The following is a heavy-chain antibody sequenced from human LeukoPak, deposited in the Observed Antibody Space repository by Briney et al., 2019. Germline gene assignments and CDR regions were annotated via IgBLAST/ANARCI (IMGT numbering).Heavy chain of an antibody. V-gene: IGHV4-39*01. Sequence: SETLSLTCTVSGGSISSSSYYWGWIRQPPGKGLEWIRSIYYSGSTYYNPSLKSRITISVDTSKNQFSLKLSSVSAADTAVYYCARLDYGSPFFDYWGQGTLVTVSS. CDR1: GGSISSSSYY. CDR2: IYYSGST. CDR3: ARLDYGSPFFDY. D-gene: IGHD4/OR15-4a*01. J-gene: IGHJ4*02.